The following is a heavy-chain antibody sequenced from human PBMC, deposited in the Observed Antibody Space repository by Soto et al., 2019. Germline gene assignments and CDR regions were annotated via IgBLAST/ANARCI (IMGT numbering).Heavy chain of an antibody. D-gene: IGHD2-21*02. J-gene: IGHJ4*02. Sequence: EVQLVESGGGLVQPGRSLRLSCAASGFTFDDYAMHWVRQAPGKGLEWVSGISWNSGSIGYADSVKGRFTISRDNAKNSLYLQMNSLRDEDTALYYCAKGDGGNSEFDYWGQGTLVTVSS. V-gene: IGHV3-9*01. CDR2: ISWNSGSI. CDR1: GFTFDDYA. CDR3: AKGDGGNSEFDY.